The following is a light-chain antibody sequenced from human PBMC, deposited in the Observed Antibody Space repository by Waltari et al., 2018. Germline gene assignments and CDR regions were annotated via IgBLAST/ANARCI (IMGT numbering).Light chain of an antibody. Sequence: IQMTQSPSSLSASIGDTVTITCRASRDIANNLNWYQQQSGKAPKLLIYRASSLQSGVPSRFSGSGSVTDFSLTISSLQPEDFATYYCQQGYDFPCTFGRGTKVEIK. CDR2: RAS. J-gene: IGKJ4*01. V-gene: IGKV1-6*02. CDR3: QQGYDFPCT. CDR1: RDIANN.